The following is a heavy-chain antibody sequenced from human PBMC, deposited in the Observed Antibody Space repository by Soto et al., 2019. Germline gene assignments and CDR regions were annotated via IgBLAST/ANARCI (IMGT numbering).Heavy chain of an antibody. CDR2: IDPSDSYT. J-gene: IGHJ6*02. D-gene: IGHD6-19*01. Sequence: GESLKISCQSLGHSVSSNWITWVRQMPGEGLEWMGRIDPSDSYTNYSPSFQGHVTISADKSISTAYLQWSSLKASDTAMYYCARLRSNSSGWYYYYYGMDVWGQGTTVTVSS. CDR1: GHSVSSNW. CDR3: ARLRSNSSGWYYYYYGMDV. V-gene: IGHV5-10-1*01.